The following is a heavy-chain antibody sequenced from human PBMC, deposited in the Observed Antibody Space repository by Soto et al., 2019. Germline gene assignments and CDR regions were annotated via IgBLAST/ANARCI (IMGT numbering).Heavy chain of an antibody. V-gene: IGHV3-30*18. D-gene: IGHD3-3*01. CDR3: AKDQFDFWSAYCTNYYYRMDV. CDR1: GFTFSSYG. J-gene: IGHJ6*02. Sequence: QAQLVESGGGVVQPGRSLRLSCAASGFTFSSYGMHWVRQAPGKGLEWVAVISYDGSNKYYADSVKGRFTISRDNSKNTLYLQMNSLRAEDTAVDYCAKDQFDFWSAYCTNYYYRMDVWGQGTTVTVS. CDR2: ISYDGSNK.